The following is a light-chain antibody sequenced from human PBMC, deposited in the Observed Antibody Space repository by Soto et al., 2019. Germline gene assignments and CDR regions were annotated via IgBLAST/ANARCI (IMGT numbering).Light chain of an antibody. V-gene: IGLV1-44*01. CDR2: TNN. J-gene: IGLJ2*01. CDR1: SSNIGSNT. CDR3: SAWDVGLDGVV. Sequence: QSVLTQPPSASGTPGQRVTVSCSGSSSNIGSNTVTWYQQVPGAAPKLLISTNNQRPSGVPDRFSGSKSGTSASLAISGLQSEDEADYYCSAWDVGLDGVVFGGGTKLTVL.